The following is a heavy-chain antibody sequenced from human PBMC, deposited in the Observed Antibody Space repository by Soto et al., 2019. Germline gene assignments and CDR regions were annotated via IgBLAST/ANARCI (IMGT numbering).Heavy chain of an antibody. CDR1: GGSISGAY. V-gene: IGHV4-59*13. CDR3: ARVAPEYSSTPRPFDS. D-gene: IGHD6-6*01. J-gene: IGHJ4*02. CDR2: VYYTGST. Sequence: SETLSLTCSVSGGSISGAYWSWVRESRGKGLEWLGYVYYTGSTNYSPSLRSRVSISVDTSKNEFSLRLSSVTAADTAVYYCARVAPEYSSTPRPFDSWGQGTLVTVSS.